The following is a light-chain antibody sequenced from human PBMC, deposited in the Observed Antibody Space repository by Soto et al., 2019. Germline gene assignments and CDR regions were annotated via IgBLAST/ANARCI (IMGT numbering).Light chain of an antibody. V-gene: IGLV2-23*01. CDR3: CAFVRSNALL. Sequence: QSALTQPASVSGSPGQSITISCTGTSSDVGSYNLVSWYQHHPGKAPKFIICEDNKRPSGVSNRFSGSKSGNTAYLTISGLQAEDEADYYCCAFVRSNALLFGGGTQLTV. CDR1: SSDVGSYNL. J-gene: IGLJ2*01. CDR2: EDN.